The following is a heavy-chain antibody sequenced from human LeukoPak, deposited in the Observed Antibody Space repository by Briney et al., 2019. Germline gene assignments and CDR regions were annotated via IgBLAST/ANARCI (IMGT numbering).Heavy chain of an antibody. J-gene: IGHJ4*02. Sequence: SETLSLTCAVYGGSFSGYYWSWIRQPPGKGLGWIGEINHSGSTNYNPSLKSRVTISVDTSKNQFSLKLSSVTAADTAVYYCASQGRKKYYGSGSSDYWGQGTLVTVSS. V-gene: IGHV4-34*01. CDR1: GGSFSGYY. CDR3: ASQGRKKYYGSGSSDY. D-gene: IGHD3-10*01. CDR2: INHSGST.